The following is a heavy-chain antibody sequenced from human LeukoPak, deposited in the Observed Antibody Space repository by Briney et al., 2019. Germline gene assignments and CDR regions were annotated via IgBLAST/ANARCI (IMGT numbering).Heavy chain of an antibody. CDR2: INPNSGGT. J-gene: IGHJ6*03. Sequence: ASVTVSCKASGYTFTGYYMHWVRQAPGQGLEWMGWINPNSGGTNYAQKFQGRVTMTRDTSISTAYMELSRLRSDDTAVYYCARACSSTSCPIGYYYYYYMDVWGKGTTVTVSS. CDR3: ARACSSTSCPIGYYYYYYMDV. CDR1: GYTFTGYY. V-gene: IGHV1-2*02. D-gene: IGHD2-2*01.